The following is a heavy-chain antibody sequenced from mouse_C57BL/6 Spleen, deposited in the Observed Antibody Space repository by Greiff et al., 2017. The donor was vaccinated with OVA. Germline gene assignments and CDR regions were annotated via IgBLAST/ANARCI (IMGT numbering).Heavy chain of an antibody. J-gene: IGHJ2*01. CDR1: GFTFSSYA. V-gene: IGHV5-4*01. CDR3: ARDYYGSYYFDY. D-gene: IGHD2-2*01. Sequence: EVTLVESGGGLVKPGGSLKLSCAASGFTFSSYAMSWVRQTPEKRLEWVATISDGGSYTYYPDNVKGRFTISRDNAKNNLYLQMSHLKSEDTAMYYCARDYYGSYYFDYWGQGTTLTVSS. CDR2: ISDGGSYT.